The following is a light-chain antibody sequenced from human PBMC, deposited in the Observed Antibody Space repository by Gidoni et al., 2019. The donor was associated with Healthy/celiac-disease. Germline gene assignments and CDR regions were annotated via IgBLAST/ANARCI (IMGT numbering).Light chain of an antibody. Sequence: EIVLTQSLATLSLSPGERATLSCRASQSVSSYLAWYQQKPGQAPRLLIYDASNSATGIPARCSGSGSGTDFTLTISSLEPEDFAVYYCQQRSNWPPWTFGQGTKVEIK. CDR3: QQRSNWPPWT. V-gene: IGKV3-11*01. CDR2: DAS. CDR1: QSVSSY. J-gene: IGKJ1*01.